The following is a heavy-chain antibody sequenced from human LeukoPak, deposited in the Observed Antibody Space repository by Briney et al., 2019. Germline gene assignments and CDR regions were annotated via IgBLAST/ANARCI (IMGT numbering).Heavy chain of an antibody. CDR1: GFTFSSYD. CDR3: AKLQSSAFDI. CDR2: ISGSGGST. D-gene: IGHD4-11*01. Sequence: GGSLRLSCAASGFTFSSYDMHWVRQATGKGLEWVSAISGSGGSTYYADSVKGRFTISRDNSKNTLYLQMNSLRAEDTAVYYCAKLQSSAFDIWGQGTMVTVSS. V-gene: IGHV3-23*01. J-gene: IGHJ3*02.